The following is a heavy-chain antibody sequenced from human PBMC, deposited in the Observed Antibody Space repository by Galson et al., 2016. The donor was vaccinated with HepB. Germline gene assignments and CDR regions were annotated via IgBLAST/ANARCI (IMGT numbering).Heavy chain of an antibody. CDR1: GGTLNSHA. J-gene: IGHJ5*02. CDR2: IIPIFGTT. V-gene: IGHV1-69*06. D-gene: IGHD3-22*01. CDR3: VRDRRGGGYYFGSWFDP. Sequence: SVKVSCKASGGTLNSHAISWVRQAPGQGLEWMGGIIPIFGTTNYAQTFQGRVTITADRFTSTAYMELSSLRSEDTAMYYCVRDRRGGGYYFGSWFDPWGQGTLVTVSS.